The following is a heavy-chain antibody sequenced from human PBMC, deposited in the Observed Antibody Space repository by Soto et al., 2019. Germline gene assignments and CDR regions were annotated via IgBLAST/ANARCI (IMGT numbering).Heavy chain of an antibody. D-gene: IGHD6-19*01. J-gene: IGHJ4*02. CDR3: ARDPNDGYSSGWYYFDY. Sequence: PGGSLRLSCAAAGFTFSSYGMHWVRQAPGKGLEWVAVIWYDGSNKYYADSVKGRFTISRDNSKNTLYLQMNSLRAEDTAVYYCARDPNDGYSSGWYYFDYWGQGTLVTSPQ. CDR2: IWYDGSNK. V-gene: IGHV3-33*01. CDR1: GFTFSSYG.